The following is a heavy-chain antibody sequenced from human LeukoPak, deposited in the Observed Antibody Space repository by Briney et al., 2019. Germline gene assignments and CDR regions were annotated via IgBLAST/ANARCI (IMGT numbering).Heavy chain of an antibody. V-gene: IGHV5-51*01. J-gene: IGHJ3*02. D-gene: IGHD3-16*02. Sequence: GESLKISCKGSGYSFTSYWIGWVRQMPGKGLEWMGIIYPGDSDTRYSPSFQGQVTISADKSISTAYLQWSSLKASDTAMYYCERVYDYVWGSYRNFDAFDIWGQGTTVTVSS. CDR3: ERVYDYVWGSYRNFDAFDI. CDR1: GYSFTSYW. CDR2: IYPGDSDT.